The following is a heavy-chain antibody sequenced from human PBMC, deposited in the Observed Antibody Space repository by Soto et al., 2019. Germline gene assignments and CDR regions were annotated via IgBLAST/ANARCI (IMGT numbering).Heavy chain of an antibody. V-gene: IGHV4-39*01. Sequence: XETLSLTCTVAGGSISSSSYYWGWIRQPPGKGLEWIGSIYYSGSTHYNPSLKSRVTISVDTSKNQFSLKLSSVTAADTAVYYCARGKTYYYDSSGLDWGQGTLVTVSS. D-gene: IGHD3-22*01. CDR3: ARGKTYYYDSSGLD. J-gene: IGHJ4*02. CDR1: GGSISSSSYY. CDR2: IYYSGST.